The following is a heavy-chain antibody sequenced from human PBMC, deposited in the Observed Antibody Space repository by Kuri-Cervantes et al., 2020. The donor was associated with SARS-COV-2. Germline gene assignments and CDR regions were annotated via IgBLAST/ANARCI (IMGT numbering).Heavy chain of an antibody. D-gene: IGHD4-17*01. CDR3: AGSPVPRDDFDY. J-gene: IGHJ4*02. CDR1: GGSFSDFY. CDR2: ITHSGST. V-gene: IGHV4-34*01. Sequence: SETLSLTCAVYGGSFSDFYWSWLRQPPGKGLEWIGRITHSGSTNYNPSLRSRVTISIDMSKSQFSLTLSSVATADTAVYFCAGSPVPRDDFDYWGQGSLVTVSS.